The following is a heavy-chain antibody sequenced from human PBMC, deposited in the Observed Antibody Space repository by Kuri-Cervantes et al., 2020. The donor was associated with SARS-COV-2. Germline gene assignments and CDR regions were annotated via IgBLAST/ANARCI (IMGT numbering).Heavy chain of an antibody. Sequence: SETLSLTCTVSGGSISSYYWSWMRQPPGKGLEWIGYIYYSGSTNYNPSLKSRVTISVDTSKNQFSLKLSSVTAADTAVYYCARGWDYGSGSYYPRGDYGMDVWGQGTTVTVSS. CDR2: IYYSGST. CDR3: ARGWDYGSGSYYPRGDYGMDV. V-gene: IGHV4-59*01. D-gene: IGHD3-10*01. CDR1: GGSISSYY. J-gene: IGHJ6*02.